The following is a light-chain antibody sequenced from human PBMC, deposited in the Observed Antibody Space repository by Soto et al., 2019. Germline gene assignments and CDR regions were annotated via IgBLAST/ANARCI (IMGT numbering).Light chain of an antibody. CDR3: QQRSNWPPVYT. J-gene: IGKJ2*01. V-gene: IGKV3-11*01. CDR2: DAS. Sequence: EIVLTQSPATLSLSPGERATISCRASQSVSSYLAWYQQKPGQAPRLLIYDASNRATGIPARFSGSGSGTDFTLTISSLEPEDFAVYYCQQRSNWPPVYTFGQGTK. CDR1: QSVSSY.